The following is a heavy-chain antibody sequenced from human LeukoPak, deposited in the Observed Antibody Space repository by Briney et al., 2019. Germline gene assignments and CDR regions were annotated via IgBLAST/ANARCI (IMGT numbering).Heavy chain of an antibody. CDR3: ARGGGLGSLPAY. V-gene: IGHV4-59*01. Sequence: PSETLSLTCVLSGGSPSNYYWSWVRHPPEKGLEWIGYIFHSGSVNYNPSLRRRVTLPVDKTNTQFSLNLNSVTGADTAVYYCARGGGLGSLPAYWGQGALVTVSS. CDR1: GGSPSNYY. CDR2: IFHSGSV. J-gene: IGHJ4*02. D-gene: IGHD2-15*01.